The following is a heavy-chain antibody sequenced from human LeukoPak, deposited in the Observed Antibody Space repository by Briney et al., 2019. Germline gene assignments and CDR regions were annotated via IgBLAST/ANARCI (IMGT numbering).Heavy chain of an antibody. V-gene: IGHV3-30*02. CDR3: ARESFAARWD. Sequence: GGSLRLSCAASGFTFSSYGMHWVRQAPGKGLEWVAFIRCDGSNKYYADSVKGRFTISRDNAKNSLYLQMNSLTAEDTAVYYCARESFAARWDWGQGTLVTVSS. CDR1: GFTFSSYG. J-gene: IGHJ4*02. CDR2: IRCDGSNK. D-gene: IGHD6-6*01.